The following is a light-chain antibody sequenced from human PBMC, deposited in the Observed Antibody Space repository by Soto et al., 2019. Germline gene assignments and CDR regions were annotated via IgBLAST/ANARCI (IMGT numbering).Light chain of an antibody. Sequence: DIQMTQYPSTLSASVGDRVTITCRASQSISSWLAWYQQKPGTAPKLLIYGASTLQSGVPSRFSGSRSGTDYTLTIASLQPEDFATYYCQQLNGSPWTFGQGTKVDIK. CDR2: GAS. V-gene: IGKV1-5*01. CDR3: QQLNGSPWT. CDR1: QSISSW. J-gene: IGKJ1*01.